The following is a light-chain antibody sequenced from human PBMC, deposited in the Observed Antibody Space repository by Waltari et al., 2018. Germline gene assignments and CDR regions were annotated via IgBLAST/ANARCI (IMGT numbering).Light chain of an antibody. CDR2: GNR. V-gene: IGLV1-40*01. CDR1: SSTIGPGYA. J-gene: IGLJ2*01. Sequence: QSVLPQPPSVSGAPGQRVTISCSGSSSTIGPGYAVNWYQQRPGTAPKLLIYGNRDRPSGVPDRIADSKSGTSASLAITGLQAEDESDYYCQSYDSTLGGSVFGGGTKLTVL. CDR3: QSYDSTLGGSV.